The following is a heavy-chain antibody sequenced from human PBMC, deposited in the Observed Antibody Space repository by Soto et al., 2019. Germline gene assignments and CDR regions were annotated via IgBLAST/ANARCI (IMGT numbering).Heavy chain of an antibody. J-gene: IGHJ5*02. Sequence: PSETLSLTCTVSGGSISSYYWSWIRQPPGKGLEWIGYIYYSGSTYYNPSLKSRVTISVDTSKNQFSLKLTSVTAADTAVYYCAREVFAWGQGTLVTVSS. V-gene: IGHV4-59*12. CDR3: AREVFA. CDR2: IYYSGST. CDR1: GGSISSYY.